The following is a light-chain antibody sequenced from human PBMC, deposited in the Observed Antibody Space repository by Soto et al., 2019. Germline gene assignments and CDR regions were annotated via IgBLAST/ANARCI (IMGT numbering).Light chain of an antibody. J-gene: IGKJ5*01. Sequence: EIVMTQSPATLSVSPGERATLPCRASQSVSSNLAWYQQKPGQAPRLLIYATSSRATGIPDRFSGSGSGTDFSLTISRLEPEDFAVYYCQQYGSSPITFGQGTRLEIK. CDR3: QQYGSSPIT. CDR1: QSVSSN. V-gene: IGKV3-20*01. CDR2: ATS.